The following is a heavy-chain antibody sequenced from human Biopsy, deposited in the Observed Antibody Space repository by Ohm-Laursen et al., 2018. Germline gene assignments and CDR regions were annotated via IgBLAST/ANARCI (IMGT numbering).Heavy chain of an antibody. V-gene: IGHV4-59*08. CDR1: GDSITRSY. CDR3: AHGSGSYYKWDF. D-gene: IGHD3-10*01. CDR2: VFDRGTT. J-gene: IGHJ4*02. Sequence: PSQTLSLTCTLSGDSITRSYWGWIRQSPGKGLEWIGHVFDRGTTNYNPSVRSRVTMSEDTSKKQFSLKMTSVTAADTAIYYCAHGSGSYYKWDFWGQGALVTVSS.